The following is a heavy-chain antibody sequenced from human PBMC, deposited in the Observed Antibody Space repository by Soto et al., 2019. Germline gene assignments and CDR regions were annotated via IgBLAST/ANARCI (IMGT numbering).Heavy chain of an antibody. D-gene: IGHD3-22*01. V-gene: IGHV1-8*01. CDR2: MNPNSGNT. Sequence: GASVKVSCKASGYTFTSYDINWVRQATGQGLEWMGWMNPNSGNTGYAQKFQGRVTMTRNTSISTAYMELSSLRAEDTAVYYCAKALRASSGYYYYAMDVWGQGTTVTVSS. J-gene: IGHJ6*02. CDR1: GYTFTSYD. CDR3: AKALRASSGYYYYAMDV.